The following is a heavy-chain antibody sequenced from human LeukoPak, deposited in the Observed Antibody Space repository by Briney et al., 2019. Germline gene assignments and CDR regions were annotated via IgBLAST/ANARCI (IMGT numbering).Heavy chain of an antibody. V-gene: IGHV1-18*01. CDR3: ARAYCGGDCYYFDY. D-gene: IGHD2-21*02. J-gene: IGHJ4*02. CDR2: ISAYNGNT. CDR1: GYTFTSYG. Sequence: GAPVKVSCKASGYTFTSYGISWVRQAPGQGLEWMGWISAYNGNTNYAQKLQGRVTMTTDTSTSTAYMELRSLRSDDTAVYYCARAYCGGDCYYFDYWGQGTLVTVSS.